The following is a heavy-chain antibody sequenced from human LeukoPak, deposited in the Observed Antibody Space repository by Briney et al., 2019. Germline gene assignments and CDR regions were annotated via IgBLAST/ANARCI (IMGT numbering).Heavy chain of an antibody. CDR1: GFTFSSYG. V-gene: IGHV3-30*03. CDR3: XXXXRRGVVVITSYFDY. CDR2: ISYDGSNK. J-gene: IGHJ4*02. Sequence: GGSLRLSCAASGFTFSSYGMHWVRQAPGKGLEWVAVISYDGSNKYYADSVKGRFTISRDNSKNTLYLQMNSLRAEDTALYYCXXXXRRGVVVITSYFDYWGQGTLVTVSS. D-gene: IGHD3-22*01.